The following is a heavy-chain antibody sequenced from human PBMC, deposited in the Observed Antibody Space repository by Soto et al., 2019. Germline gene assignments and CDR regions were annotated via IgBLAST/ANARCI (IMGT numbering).Heavy chain of an antibody. Sequence: QVQLVQSGAEVKKPGASVKVSCKASGYTFTSYDINWVRQATGQGLEWMGWMNLNSGNTGYAQKFQGRVTMTRTTSISTAYMELSSLRSEDTAVYYCAREVRYCSSTSCRNWFAPWGQGTLVNV. CDR3: AREVRYCSSTSCRNWFAP. CDR2: MNLNSGNT. V-gene: IGHV1-8*01. CDR1: GYTFTSYD. J-gene: IGHJ5*02. D-gene: IGHD2-2*01.